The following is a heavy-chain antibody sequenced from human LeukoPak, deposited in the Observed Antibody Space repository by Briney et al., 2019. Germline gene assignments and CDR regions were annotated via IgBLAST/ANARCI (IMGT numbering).Heavy chain of an antibody. D-gene: IGHD3-22*01. J-gene: IGHJ6*02. CDR3: ARGLGPYYYYGMDV. CDR1: GGSISSYY. V-gene: IGHV4-59*01. CDR2: IYYSGST. Sequence: ASETLSLTCTVSGGSISSYYWSWIRQPPGKGLEWIGYIYYSGSTNYNPSLKSRVTISVDTSKNQFSLKLSSVTAADTAVYYCARGLGPYYYYGMDVWGQGTTVTVSS.